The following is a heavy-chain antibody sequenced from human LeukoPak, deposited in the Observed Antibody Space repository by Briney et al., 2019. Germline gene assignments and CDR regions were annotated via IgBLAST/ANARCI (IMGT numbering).Heavy chain of an antibody. D-gene: IGHD4-23*01. Sequence: PGGSLRLSCAASKFTFSSNCMSWVRQAPGKGLEWVAMTKPDGGEKYYVDSVKGRFTISRDNAKNSLYLQMNSLRAEDTAVYYCAKDGGGNSGSIFFDYWGQGTLVTVSS. V-gene: IGHV3-7*01. J-gene: IGHJ4*02. CDR3: AKDGGGNSGSIFFDY. CDR2: TKPDGGEK. CDR1: KFTFSSNC.